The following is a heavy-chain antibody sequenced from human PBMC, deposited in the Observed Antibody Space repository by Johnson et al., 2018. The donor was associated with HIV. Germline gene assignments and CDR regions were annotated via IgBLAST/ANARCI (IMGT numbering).Heavy chain of an antibody. CDR2: ISGSGGGT. V-gene: IGHV3-23*04. J-gene: IGHJ3*02. CDR3: ARQGARPQWDAFDI. CDR1: GFTFSSYA. D-gene: IGHD2-8*01. Sequence: VQLVESGGGLVQPGGSLRLSCAASGFTFSSYAMSWVRQAPGKGLEWVSAISGSGGGTYYADSVKGRFTTSRDNSKNTVYLHMNSLRAEDTAVYYCARQGARPQWDAFDIWGQGTMVTVSS.